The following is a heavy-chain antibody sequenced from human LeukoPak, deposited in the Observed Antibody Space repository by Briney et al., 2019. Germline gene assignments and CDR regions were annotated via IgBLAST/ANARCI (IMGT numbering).Heavy chain of an antibody. CDR3: ARVNPYDYVWGSDY. CDR1: GYTFTSYG. Sequence: GASVKVSCKASGYTFTSYGISWVRQAPGQGLEWMGWISAYNGNTNYAQKLQGRVTMATDTSTSTAYMELRSLRSDDTAVYYCARVNPYDYVWGSDYWGQGTLVTVSS. CDR2: ISAYNGNT. V-gene: IGHV1-18*01. J-gene: IGHJ4*02. D-gene: IGHD3-16*01.